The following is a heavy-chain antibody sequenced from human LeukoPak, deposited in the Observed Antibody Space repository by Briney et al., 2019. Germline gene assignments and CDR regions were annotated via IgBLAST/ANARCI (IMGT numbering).Heavy chain of an antibody. D-gene: IGHD3-10*01. V-gene: IGHV4-39*01. CDR2: IYYSGST. CDR1: GGSISSSSYY. CDR3: ARHMVRVNWFDP. Sequence: NSSETLSLTCTVSGGSISSSSYYWGWIRQPPGKGLEWIGSIYYSGSTYYNPSLKSRVTISVDTSKNQFSLKLSSVTAADTAVYYCARHMVRVNWFDPWGQGTLVTVSS. J-gene: IGHJ5*02.